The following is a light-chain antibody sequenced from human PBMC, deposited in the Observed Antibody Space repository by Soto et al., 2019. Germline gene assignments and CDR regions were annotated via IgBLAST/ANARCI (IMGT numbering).Light chain of an antibody. J-gene: IGLJ2*01. CDR3: SSYTSANTLV. Sequence: QSALTQPASVSGSPGQSITISCTGTSSDVGGYNYVSWYQQHPGKATKLMIYEVSNRPSGISIRFSGSKSGNTASLTISGLQAEDEADYYCSSYTSANTLVFGGGTKLTVL. CDR2: EVS. V-gene: IGLV2-14*01. CDR1: SSDVGGYNY.